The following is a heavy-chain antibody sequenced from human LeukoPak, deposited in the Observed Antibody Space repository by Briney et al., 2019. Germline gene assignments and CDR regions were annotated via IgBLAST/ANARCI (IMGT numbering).Heavy chain of an antibody. J-gene: IGHJ4*02. CDR3: ARDYGGSSPFDY. V-gene: IGHV3-7*01. CDR1: GFTFSTYW. CDR2: MNQDGSQK. Sequence: GESLRLSCAASGFTFSTYWMTWVRQAPGKGLEWVANMNQDGSQKFYVDSVKGRFTISRDNAKNSLYLQMNSLRAEDTAVYYCARDYGGSSPFDYWGQGTLVTVSS. D-gene: IGHD4-23*01.